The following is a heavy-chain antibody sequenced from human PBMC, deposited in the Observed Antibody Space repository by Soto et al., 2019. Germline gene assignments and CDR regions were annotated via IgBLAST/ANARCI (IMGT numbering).Heavy chain of an antibody. CDR3: ATPLYGSGSNDFDY. CDR1: GGSFSGYY. J-gene: IGHJ4*02. Sequence: SETLSLTCAVYGGSFSGYYWSWIRQPPGKGLEWIGEINHSGSTNYNPSLKGRVTISVETSKNQFSLKLSSVTAADTAVYYCATPLYGSGSNDFDYWGQGTLVTVSS. V-gene: IGHV4-34*01. CDR2: INHSGST. D-gene: IGHD3-10*01.